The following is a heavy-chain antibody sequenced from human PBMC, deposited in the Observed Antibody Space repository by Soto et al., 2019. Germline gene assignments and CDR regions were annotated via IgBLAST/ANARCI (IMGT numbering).Heavy chain of an antibody. Sequence: QVQLQQWGAGLLKPSETLSLTCAVYGGSFSDFYWTWIRQPPGKGLEWIGQINHRGSTNYNPSLKSRFTISGDTSKNQFSLKLSSVTAADTAVYYCVRGTSVVTPSLDYWGQGTLVTVSS. CDR2: INHRGST. D-gene: IGHD2-21*02. V-gene: IGHV4-34*01. J-gene: IGHJ4*02. CDR1: GGSFSDFY. CDR3: VRGTSVVTPSLDY.